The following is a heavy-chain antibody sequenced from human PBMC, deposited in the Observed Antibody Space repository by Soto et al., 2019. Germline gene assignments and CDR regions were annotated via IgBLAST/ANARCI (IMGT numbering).Heavy chain of an antibody. CDR3: AKDPSTGPPDC. D-gene: IGHD3-9*01. CDR2: IHPSGGST. CDR1: GFIFSSHG. V-gene: IGHV3-23*01. Sequence: GGSLRLSCAAAGFIFSSHGMSWVRQAPGKGLQWVATIHPSGGSTHYAESVRGRFTISRDNSRDTLYLQMNSLRAEDTAVYYCAKDPSTGPPDCWGQGALVTVSS. J-gene: IGHJ4*02.